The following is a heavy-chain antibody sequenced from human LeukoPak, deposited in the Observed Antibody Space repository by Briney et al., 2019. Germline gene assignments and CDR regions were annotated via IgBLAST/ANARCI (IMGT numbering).Heavy chain of an antibody. Sequence: GGSLRLSCAASGFTFSSYAMGWVRQAPGKGLEWVSAISAGSSTYYADSVKGRFTISRDNSKNTLYLQMNSLRAEDTAVYYCAKGGSTSPNGINDYWGQGTLVTVSS. V-gene: IGHV3-23*01. CDR2: ISAGSST. CDR3: AKGGSTSPNGINDY. D-gene: IGHD2-2*01. CDR1: GFTFSSYA. J-gene: IGHJ4*02.